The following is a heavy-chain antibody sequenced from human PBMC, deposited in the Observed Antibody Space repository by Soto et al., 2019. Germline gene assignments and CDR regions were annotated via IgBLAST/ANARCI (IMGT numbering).Heavy chain of an antibody. D-gene: IGHD3-22*01. CDR2: ISYDGSNK. Sequence: SLRLSCAASGFTFSSYGMHWVRQAPGKGLEWVAVISYDGSNKYYADSVKGRFTISRDNSKNTLYLQMNSLGAEDTAVYYCAKDQFGSHYYDSSGYYPRGAFDIWGQGAMVTVSS. CDR3: AKDQFGSHYYDSSGYYPRGAFDI. V-gene: IGHV3-30*18. J-gene: IGHJ3*02. CDR1: GFTFSSYG.